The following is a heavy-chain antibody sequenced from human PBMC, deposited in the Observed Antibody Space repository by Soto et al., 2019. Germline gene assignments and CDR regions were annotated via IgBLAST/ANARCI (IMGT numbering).Heavy chain of an antibody. J-gene: IGHJ6*03. CDR1: GFTFSSYS. CDR3: ARDQCSSTSCYDPALDYYYYYMDV. D-gene: IGHD2-2*01. Sequence: PGGSLRLSCAASGFTFSSYSMNWVRQAPGKGLERVSYISSSSSTIYYADSVKGRFTISRDNAKNSLYLQMNSLRAEDTAVYYCARDQCSSTSCYDPALDYYYYYMDVWGKGTTVTVSS. V-gene: IGHV3-48*01. CDR2: ISSSSSTI.